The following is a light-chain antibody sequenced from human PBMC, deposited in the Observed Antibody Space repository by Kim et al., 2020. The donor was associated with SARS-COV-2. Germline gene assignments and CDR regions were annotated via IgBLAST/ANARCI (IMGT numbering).Light chain of an antibody. CDR3: NSRDSNDNVV. J-gene: IGLJ2*01. Sequence: ALGQTVRITCQGDSLRSYYATWYQQKPGQAPIVVIYGKNNRASGIPDRFSGSSSGNTASLTITGTQAGDEADYYCNSRDSNDNVVFGGGTQLTVL. CDR2: GKN. CDR1: SLRSYY. V-gene: IGLV3-19*01.